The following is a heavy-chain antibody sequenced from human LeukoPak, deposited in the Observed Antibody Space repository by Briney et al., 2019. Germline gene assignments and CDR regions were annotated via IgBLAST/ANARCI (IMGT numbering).Heavy chain of an antibody. CDR3: ARVDGDYVSYYYGMDV. J-gene: IGHJ6*02. V-gene: IGHV1-8*02. D-gene: IGHD4-17*01. Sequence: GASVKPSCKASGYTFTSYGISWVRQATGQGLEWMSWINPNSGNTGYAQKFQGRFTMTRNSSISTGYMELSSLRSEDTAVYYCARVDGDYVSYYYGMDVWGQGTTVTVSS. CDR1: GYTFTSYG. CDR2: INPNSGNT.